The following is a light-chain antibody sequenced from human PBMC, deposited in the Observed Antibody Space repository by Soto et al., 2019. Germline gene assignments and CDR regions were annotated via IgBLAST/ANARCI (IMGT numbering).Light chain of an antibody. Sequence: DIVMTQFPDSLAVSLGERATINCKSSQSVLYSSNNKNYLVWYQQKPGQPPKLLIYWASTRESGVPDRFSGSGSGTDFTLTINSLQAEDVAVYYCQQYYSTPLTFGGGTKVEIK. CDR3: QQYYSTPLT. V-gene: IGKV4-1*01. J-gene: IGKJ4*01. CDR1: QSVLYSSNNKNY. CDR2: WAS.